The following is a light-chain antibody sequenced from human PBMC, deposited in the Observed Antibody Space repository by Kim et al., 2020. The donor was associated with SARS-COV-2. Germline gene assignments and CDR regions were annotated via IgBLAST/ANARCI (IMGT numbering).Light chain of an antibody. V-gene: IGKV1-39*01. J-gene: IGKJ2*02. Sequence: SASVGDTVTITCRTSEDISNYLNWFQQKPGKAPKLLIYAASSLKSGVSPRFSGSGSGTDFSLTLTNLQPEDSATYYCQQCYSAPWTFGQGTKLEI. CDR2: AAS. CDR1: EDISNY. CDR3: QQCYSAPWT.